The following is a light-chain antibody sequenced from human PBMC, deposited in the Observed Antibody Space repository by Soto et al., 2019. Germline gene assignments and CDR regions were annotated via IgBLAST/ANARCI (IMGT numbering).Light chain of an antibody. CDR1: QGISGP. Sequence: AIQLTQSPSSLSASVGDRVTIACRASQGISGPLAWYQQKPGKDPNLLISAASSLDSGVPSRFSGSGSGTDFTLTISSLPPDDFTTYFCQHFNSYPPTFGGGTRVEIK. V-gene: IGKV1-13*02. J-gene: IGKJ4*01. CDR3: QHFNSYPPT. CDR2: AAS.